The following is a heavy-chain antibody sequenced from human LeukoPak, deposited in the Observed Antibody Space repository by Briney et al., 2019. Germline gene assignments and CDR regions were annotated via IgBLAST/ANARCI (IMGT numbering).Heavy chain of an antibody. V-gene: IGHV1-18*01. D-gene: IGHD3-3*01. CDR3: ARDRSHYDFWSGYYQGDAFDI. Sequence: ASVKVSCKXSGYTFTSNGISWVRQAPRQGLEWMGWISAYNSNTNYGQKLQGRDTMTTDTSTSTAYMELRSLRSDDTAVYYCARDRSHYDFWSGYYQGDAFDIWGQGTMVTVSS. J-gene: IGHJ3*02. CDR1: GYTFTSNG. CDR2: ISAYNSNT.